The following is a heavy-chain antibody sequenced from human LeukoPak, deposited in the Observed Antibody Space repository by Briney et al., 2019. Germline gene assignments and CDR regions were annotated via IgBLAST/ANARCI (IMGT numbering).Heavy chain of an antibody. V-gene: IGHV3-23*01. CDR3: AGNWSFDY. CDR2: ISGSGTST. D-gene: IGHD1-1*01. J-gene: IGHJ4*02. Sequence: SGGSLRLSCAASGVTFSTYPMAWVRQGPGKGLEWISSISGSGTSTFYADSVKGRFAISRDNAKNSLYLQMNSLRAEDTAVYYCAGNWSFDYWGQGTLVTVSS. CDR1: GVTFSTYP.